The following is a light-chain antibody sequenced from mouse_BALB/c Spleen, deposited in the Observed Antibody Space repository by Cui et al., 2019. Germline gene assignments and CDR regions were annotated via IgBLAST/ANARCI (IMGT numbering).Light chain of an antibody. Sequence: QIVLTQSPAIMSASLGERVTMTCTASSSVSSSYLHWYQQKPGSSPKLWIYSTSNLASGVPARFSGSGSGTSYSLTISSMEAEDAATYYCHQYHRSPYTFGRGTKLEIK. CDR2: STS. CDR1: SSVSSSY. V-gene: IGKV4-74*01. CDR3: HQYHRSPYT. J-gene: IGKJ2*01.